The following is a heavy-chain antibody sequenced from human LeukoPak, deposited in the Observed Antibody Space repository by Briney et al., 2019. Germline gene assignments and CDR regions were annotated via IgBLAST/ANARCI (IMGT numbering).Heavy chain of an antibody. Sequence: PGRSLRLSCAASGFTFSSYAMHWVRQAPGKGLEWVAVISYDGSNKYYADSVKGRFTISRDNSKNTLYLQMNSPRAEDTAVYYCARGRYYDSSTYSEYSGMDVWGQGTTVTVSS. V-gene: IGHV3-30-3*01. D-gene: IGHD3-22*01. CDR1: GFTFSSYA. J-gene: IGHJ6*02. CDR2: ISYDGSNK. CDR3: ARGRYYDSSTYSEYSGMDV.